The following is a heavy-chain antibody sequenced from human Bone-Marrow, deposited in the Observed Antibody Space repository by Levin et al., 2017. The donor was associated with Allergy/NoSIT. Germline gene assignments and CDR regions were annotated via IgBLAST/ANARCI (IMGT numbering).Heavy chain of an antibody. V-gene: IGHV1-2*02. J-gene: IGHJ5*01. CDR3: ARDSAPSGSWWFDS. CDR1: GNSFTADFY. Sequence: AASVKVSCQAPGNSFTADFYMHWVRQAPGQRLEWMGWVEAKGGRVTYAKKFQGRVIMTRDTSITTGYMQLNSLTSDDTAIYYCARDSAPSGSWWFDSWGQGTLVTVSS. D-gene: IGHD2-15*01. CDR2: VEAKGGRV.